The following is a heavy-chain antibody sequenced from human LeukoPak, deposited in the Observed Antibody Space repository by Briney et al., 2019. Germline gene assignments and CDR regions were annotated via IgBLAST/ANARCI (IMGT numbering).Heavy chain of an antibody. Sequence: SETLSLTCTVSGGSISSGDYYWSWIRQPPGKGLEWIGYIYYSGSTYYNPSLKSRVTISVDTSKNQFSLKLSSVTAADTAVYYCAREQKAAAGPYWFDPWGQGTLVTVPS. CDR3: AREQKAAAGPYWFDP. D-gene: IGHD6-13*01. V-gene: IGHV4-30-4*01. J-gene: IGHJ5*02. CDR2: IYYSGST. CDR1: GGSISSGDYY.